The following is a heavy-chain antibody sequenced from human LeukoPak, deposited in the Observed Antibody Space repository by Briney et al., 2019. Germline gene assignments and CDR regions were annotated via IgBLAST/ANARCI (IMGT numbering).Heavy chain of an antibody. J-gene: IGHJ4*02. CDR2: ISYDGSNK. Sequence: GGSLRLSCAASGFTFSSYGMHWVRQAPGEGLEWVAVISYDGSNKYYADSVKGRFTISRDNSKNTLYLQMNSLRAEDTAVYYCAKVVAVAATGDYWGQGTLVTVSS. V-gene: IGHV3-30*18. D-gene: IGHD6-19*01. CDR1: GFTFSSYG. CDR3: AKVVAVAATGDY.